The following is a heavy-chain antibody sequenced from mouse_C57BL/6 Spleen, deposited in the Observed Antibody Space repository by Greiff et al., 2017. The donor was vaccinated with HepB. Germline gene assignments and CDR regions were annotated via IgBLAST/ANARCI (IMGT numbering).Heavy chain of an antibody. D-gene: IGHD4-1*01. CDR2: IHPNSGST. Sequence: QVQLKESGAELVKPGASVKLSCKASGYTFTSYWMHWVKQRPGQGLEWIGMIHPNSGSTNYNEKFKSKATLTVDKSSSTAYMQLSSLTSEDSAVYYCARDWDWFAYWGQGTLVTVSA. CDR1: GYTFTSYW. V-gene: IGHV1-64*01. CDR3: ARDWDWFAY. J-gene: IGHJ3*01.